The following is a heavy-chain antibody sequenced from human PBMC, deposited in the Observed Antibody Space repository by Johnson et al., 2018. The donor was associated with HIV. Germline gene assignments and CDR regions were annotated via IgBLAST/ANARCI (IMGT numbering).Heavy chain of an antibody. J-gene: IGHJ3*02. V-gene: IGHV3-30*03. CDR2: ISFAGTKN. CDR3: ARGGLGYQNIHDPFDI. D-gene: IGHD2-2*01. Sequence: QEQLVESGGGVVQPGRSLRLSCAPSQFTFSAHGMHWVRQAPGKGLEWVAGISFAGTKNYYADSVKGRFTISRDNSKNSLYLQMNSLRAEDTALYYCARGGLGYQNIHDPFDIWGQGTMVTVSS. CDR1: QFTFSAHG.